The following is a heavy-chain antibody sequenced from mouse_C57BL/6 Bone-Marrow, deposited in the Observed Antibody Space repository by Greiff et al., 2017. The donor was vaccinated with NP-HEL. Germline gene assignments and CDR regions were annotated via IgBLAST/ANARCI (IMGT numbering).Heavy chain of an antibody. J-gene: IGHJ2*01. CDR3: ANYSNYGY. CDR1: GYTFTSYG. V-gene: IGHV1-81*01. CDR2: IYPRSGNT. Sequence: VKLQESGAELARPGASVKLSCKASGYTFTSYGISWVKQRTGQGLEWIGEIYPRSGNTYYNEKFKGKATLTADKSSSTAYMELRSLTSEDSAVNFCANYSNYGYWGQGTTPTVSA. D-gene: IGHD2-5*01.